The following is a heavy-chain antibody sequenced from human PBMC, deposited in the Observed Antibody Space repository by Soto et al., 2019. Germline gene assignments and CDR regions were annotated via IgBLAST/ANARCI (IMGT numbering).Heavy chain of an antibody. CDR1: GYSFSSYW. CDR3: ASLWPRTYYYGLGI. J-gene: IGHJ3*02. CDR2: IYPGDSDT. V-gene: IGHV5-51*01. D-gene: IGHD3-10*01. Sequence: RGESLKISCKGSGYSFSSYWIAWVRQKPGEGLEWMGIIYPGDSDTRYSPSFQGQVTISADKSISTAYLQWSSLKASDTAMYYCASLWPRTYYYGLGIWGQGTMVTVSS.